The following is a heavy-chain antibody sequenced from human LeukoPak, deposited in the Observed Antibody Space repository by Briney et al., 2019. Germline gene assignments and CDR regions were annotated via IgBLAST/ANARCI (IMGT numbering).Heavy chain of an antibody. CDR3: ASSGYCSSASCYGCRYFLY. Sequence: PSETLSLTCTVSGGSISSYYLNWIRQPPGKGLEWIGYIFNSGSTNYNPSLKSRVTISVDTSKNQFSLNLSSVTAADTAVYYCASSGYCSSASCYGCRYFLYRGQGTLVTVSS. CDR1: GGSISSYY. J-gene: IGHJ4*02. V-gene: IGHV4-59*01. D-gene: IGHD2-2*03. CDR2: IFNSGST.